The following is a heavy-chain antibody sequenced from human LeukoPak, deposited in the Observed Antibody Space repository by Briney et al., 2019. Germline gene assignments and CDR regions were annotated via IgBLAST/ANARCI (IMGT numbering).Heavy chain of an antibody. J-gene: IGHJ4*02. CDR3: ARQSESTKGLVRGRTRTYYFDY. CDR1: GGSISSSSYY. Sequence: PSETLSLTCTVSGGSISSSSYYWGWIRQPPGKGLEGIGSIYYSGSTYYNLSLKSRVTISVDTSKNQFSLKLSSVTAADTAVYYCARQSESTKGLVRGRTRTYYFDYWGQGTLVTVSS. V-gene: IGHV4-39*01. CDR2: IYYSGST. D-gene: IGHD6-19*01.